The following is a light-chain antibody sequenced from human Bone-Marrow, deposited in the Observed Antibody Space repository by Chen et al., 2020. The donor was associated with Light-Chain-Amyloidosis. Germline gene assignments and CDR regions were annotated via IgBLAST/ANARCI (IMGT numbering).Light chain of an antibody. Sequence: EIVLTQSPGTLSLSPGKGANLSCRASQTISSNYLTWYQQKFGQAPRLLIDGSSSRATGIPDRFTGSGSGTDFTLTINRLEPEDFAMYYCQQYGTSPLTFGGGTKVEIK. J-gene: IGKJ4*01. V-gene: IGKV3-20*01. CDR2: GSS. CDR1: QTISSNY. CDR3: QQYGTSPLT.